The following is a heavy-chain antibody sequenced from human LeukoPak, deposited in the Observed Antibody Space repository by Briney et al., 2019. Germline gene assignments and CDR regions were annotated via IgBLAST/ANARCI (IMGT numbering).Heavy chain of an antibody. CDR3: ARDPTYYDFWSGYSHLGAAFDY. CDR1: GYTFTGYY. V-gene: IGHV1-2*02. CDR2: INPNSGGT. J-gene: IGHJ4*02. Sequence: ASVKVSCKASGYTFTGYYMHWVRQAPGQGLEWMGWINPNSGGTNYAQKFQGRVTMTRDTSISTAYMELSRLRSDDTAVYYCARDPTYYDFWSGYSHLGAAFDYWGQGTLVTVSS. D-gene: IGHD3-3*01.